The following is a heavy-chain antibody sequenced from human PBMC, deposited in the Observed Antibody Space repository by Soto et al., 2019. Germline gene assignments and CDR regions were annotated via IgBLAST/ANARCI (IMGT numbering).Heavy chain of an antibody. J-gene: IGHJ4*02. CDR1: GGMFYSSA. V-gene: IGHV1-69*13. Sequence: GASVKVSCKASGGMFYSSAINWVRQAPGQGLEWMGGIVPMNGSPKYAQEFLGRVTISADASATTAYMDLSGLKSEDTAVYYCSFAPNWTYQPTRYSGRGTQVTVSS. CDR2: IVPMNGSP. CDR3: SFAPNWTYQPTRY. D-gene: IGHD2-2*01.